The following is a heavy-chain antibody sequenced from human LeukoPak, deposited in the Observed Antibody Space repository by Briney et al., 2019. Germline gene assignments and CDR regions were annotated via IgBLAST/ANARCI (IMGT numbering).Heavy chain of an antibody. CDR3: ARGVSSAWPFDY. V-gene: IGHV6-1*01. CDR1: GDSVSSNSAA. Sequence: SQTLSLTCAIPGDSVSSNSAAWNWIRQSPSRGLEWLGGTYYRSKWYNDYAVSVKSRITINPDTSKNHFSLQLNSVTPEDTAVYYCARGVSSAWPFDYWGQGTLVTVSS. J-gene: IGHJ4*02. D-gene: IGHD6-19*01. CDR2: TYYRSKWYN.